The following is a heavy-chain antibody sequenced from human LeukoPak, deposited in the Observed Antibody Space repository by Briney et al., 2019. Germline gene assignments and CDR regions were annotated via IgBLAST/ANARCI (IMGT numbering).Heavy chain of an antibody. V-gene: IGHV4-39*07. CDR3: ASLQLLWFGEFPTWFDP. CDR2: IYYSGST. D-gene: IGHD3-10*01. CDR1: GGSISSSYYY. Sequence: SETLSLTCTVSGGSISSSYYYWGWIRQPPGKGLEWIGSIYYSGSTNYNPSLKSRVTISVDTSKNQFSLKLSSVTAADTAVYYCASLQLLWFGEFPTWFDPWGQGTLVTVSS. J-gene: IGHJ5*02.